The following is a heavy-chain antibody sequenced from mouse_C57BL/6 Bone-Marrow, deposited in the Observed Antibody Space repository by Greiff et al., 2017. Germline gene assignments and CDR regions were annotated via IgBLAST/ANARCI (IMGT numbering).Heavy chain of an antibody. Sequence: VQLKQSGPVLVKPGASVKMSCKASGYTFTDYYMNWVKQSHGKSLEWSGVINPYNGGTSYNQKFKGKATLTVDKSSSTACMELNSLTSEDSAVYYCARGGFDVWGTGTTVTVSS. CDR2: INPYNGGT. CDR1: GYTFTDYY. CDR3: ARGGFDV. V-gene: IGHV1-19*01. J-gene: IGHJ1*03.